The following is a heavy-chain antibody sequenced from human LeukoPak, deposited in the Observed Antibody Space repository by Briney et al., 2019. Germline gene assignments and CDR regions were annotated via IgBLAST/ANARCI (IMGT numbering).Heavy chain of an antibody. V-gene: IGHV4-59*01. Sequence: SETLSLTCTVSGDSIGTYYWSCIRRPPGKGLEWLGHVYYAGITDYNPALQRRVTISVDPSRNQLSLKLNSVTAADTAVYYCARQGYKSGWYPTFDFWGPGTQVIVSS. CDR1: GDSIGTYY. CDR3: ARQGYKSGWYPTFDF. CDR2: VYYAGIT. J-gene: IGHJ4*02. D-gene: IGHD6-19*01.